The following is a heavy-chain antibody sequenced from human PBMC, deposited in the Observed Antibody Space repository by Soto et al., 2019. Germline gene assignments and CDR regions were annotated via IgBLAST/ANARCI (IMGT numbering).Heavy chain of an antibody. CDR3: AREREWYSRIRYYLDY. CDR2: ISYDGSNK. D-gene: IGHD3-3*01. J-gene: IGHJ4*02. V-gene: IGHV3-30-3*01. Sequence: QVQLVESGGGVVQPGRSLRLSCAASGFTFSSYAMHWVRQAPGKGLEWVAVISYDGSNKYYADSVKGRFTISRDNSKNTLYLQMNSLRAEDTAVYYCAREREWYSRIRYYLDYWGQGTLVTVSS. CDR1: GFTFSSYA.